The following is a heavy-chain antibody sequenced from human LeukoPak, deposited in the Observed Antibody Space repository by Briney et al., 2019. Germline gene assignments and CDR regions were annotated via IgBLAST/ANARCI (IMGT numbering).Heavy chain of an antibody. D-gene: IGHD2-15*01. V-gene: IGHV4-38-2*01. CDR1: GYSISSGYY. Sequence: PSETLSLTRAVSGYSISSGYYWGWIRQPPGKGLEWIGSIYHSGSTYYNPSLKSRVTISVDTSKNQFSLKLSSVTAADTAVYYCARRPLLRWFDPWSQGTLVTASS. CDR2: IYHSGST. J-gene: IGHJ5*02. CDR3: ARRPLLRWFDP.